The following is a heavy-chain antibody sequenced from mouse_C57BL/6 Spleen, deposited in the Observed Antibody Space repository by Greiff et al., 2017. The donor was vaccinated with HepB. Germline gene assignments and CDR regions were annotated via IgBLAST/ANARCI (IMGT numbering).Heavy chain of an antibody. CDR2: IYPGSGNT. Sequence: QVQLQQSGPELVKPGASVKISCKASGYSFTSYYIHWVKQRPGQGLEWIGWIYPGSGNTKYNEKFKGKATLTADTSSSTAYMPLSSLTSEDSAVYYCAKGNGNYDWYFDVWGTGTTVTVSS. CDR1: GYSFTSYY. CDR3: AKGNGNYDWYFDV. D-gene: IGHD2-1*01. V-gene: IGHV1-66*01. J-gene: IGHJ1*03.